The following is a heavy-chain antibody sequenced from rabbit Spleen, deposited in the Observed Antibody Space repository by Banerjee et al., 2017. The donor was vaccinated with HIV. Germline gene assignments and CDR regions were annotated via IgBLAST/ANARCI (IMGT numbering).Heavy chain of an antibody. CDR3: ARDSGSSFSSYGMDL. CDR2: IDAGSSGFT. Sequence: QSLEESGGDLVKPGASLTLTCIASGVSFSGSSYMCWVRQAPGKGLEWIACIDAGSSGFTYFATWAKGRFTCSKTSSTTVTLQMTRLTAADTATYFCARDSGSSFSSYGMDLWGQGTLVTVS. J-gene: IGHJ6*01. D-gene: IGHD8-1*01. CDR1: GVSFSGSSY. V-gene: IGHV1S40*01.